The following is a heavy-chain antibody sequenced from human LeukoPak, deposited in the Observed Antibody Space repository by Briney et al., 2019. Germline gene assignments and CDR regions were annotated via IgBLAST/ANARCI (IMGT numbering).Heavy chain of an antibody. CDR3: ARVGIAVGGGQH. V-gene: IGHV3-74*01. CDR1: GFTFSSYW. D-gene: IGHD6-19*01. J-gene: IGHJ1*01. Sequence: PGGSLRLSCAASGFTFSSYWMHWVRQAPGKGLVWVSRINSDGSSTSYADSVKGRFTISRDNAKNTLYLQMNSLRAEDTAVYYCARVGIAVGGGQHWGQGTLVTVSS. CDR2: INSDGSST.